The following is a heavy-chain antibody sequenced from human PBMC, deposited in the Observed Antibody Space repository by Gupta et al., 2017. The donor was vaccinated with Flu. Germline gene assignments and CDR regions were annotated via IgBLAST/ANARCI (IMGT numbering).Heavy chain of an antibody. CDR2: ISYDGRNK. Sequence: QVQLVESGGGVVQPGRSLRLSCAASGFTFSSYGMHWVRQAPGKGLEWVAVISYDGRNKYYADSVKGRFTISRDNSKNTLYLQMNSLRSADTSMYYCAKDGGIAASELDSWGQVTLVTVSS. D-gene: IGHD6-13*01. J-gene: IGHJ4*02. CDR1: GFTFSSYG. V-gene: IGHV3-30*18. CDR3: AKDGGIAASELDS.